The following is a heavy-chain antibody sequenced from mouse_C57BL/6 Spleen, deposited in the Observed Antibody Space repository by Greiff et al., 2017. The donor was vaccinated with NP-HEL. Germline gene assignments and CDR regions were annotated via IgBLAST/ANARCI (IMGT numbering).Heavy chain of an antibody. CDR3: ALDSSGDVGMAY. J-gene: IGHJ3*01. CDR2: IFPGSGST. Sequence: VQLQQSGPELVKPGASVKISCKASGYTFTDYYINWVKQRPGQGLEWIGWIFPGSGSTYYNEKFKGKATFTVDNSSSTAYMLLSSLTSEDSAVYVCALDSSGDVGMAYWGQGTLVTVSA. CDR1: GYTFTDYY. V-gene: IGHV1-75*01. D-gene: IGHD3-2*02.